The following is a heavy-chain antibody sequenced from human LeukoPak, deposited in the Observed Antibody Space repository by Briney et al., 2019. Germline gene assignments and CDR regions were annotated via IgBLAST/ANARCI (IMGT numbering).Heavy chain of an antibody. V-gene: IGHV1-18*01. Sequence: ASVKVSCKASGYTFTSYGISWVRQAPGQGLEWMGWISAYNGNTNYAQKLQGRVTMTTDTSTSTAYMELRSLRSDDTAVSYCARDPTLRSSLDYWGQGTLVTVSS. CDR3: ARDPTLRSSLDY. CDR1: GYTFTSYG. J-gene: IGHJ4*02. D-gene: IGHD3-3*01. CDR2: ISAYNGNT.